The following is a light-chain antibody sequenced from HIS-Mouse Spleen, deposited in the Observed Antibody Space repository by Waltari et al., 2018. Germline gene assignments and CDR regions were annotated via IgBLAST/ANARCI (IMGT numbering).Light chain of an antibody. V-gene: IGLV2-14*03. CDR3: SSYTSSSTLVV. J-gene: IGLJ2*01. Sequence: QSALTQPASVSGSPGQSITISCTGTSRDVGCYHYVSWYQQHPGKAPKLMIYDVSNRPSGVSNRFSGSKSGNTASLTISGLQAEDEADYYCSSYTSSSTLVVFGGGTKLTVL. CDR2: DVS. CDR1: SRDVGCYHY.